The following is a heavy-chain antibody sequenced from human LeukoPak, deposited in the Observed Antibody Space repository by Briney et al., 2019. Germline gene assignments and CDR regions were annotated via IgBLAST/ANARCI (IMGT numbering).Heavy chain of an antibody. J-gene: IGHJ6*02. V-gene: IGHV3-23*01. CDR3: AEDRTGLRTMAYYYGMDV. Sequence: PGGSLRLSCAASGFTFSSYAMSWVRQARGKGLEWVSAISGSGGSTYYADSVKGRFTISRDNSKNTLYLQMNSLRAEDTAVYYCAEDRTGLRTMAYYYGMDVWGQGTTVTVSS. D-gene: IGHD4/OR15-4a*01. CDR1: GFTFSSYA. CDR2: ISGSGGST.